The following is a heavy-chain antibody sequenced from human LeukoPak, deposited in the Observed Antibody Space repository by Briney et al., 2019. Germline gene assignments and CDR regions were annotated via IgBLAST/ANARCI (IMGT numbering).Heavy chain of an antibody. CDR3: ARDPHPQGAFDI. CDR1: GYTFTGYY. CDR2: INPNSGGT. J-gene: IGHJ3*02. V-gene: IGHV1-2*02. Sequence: GASVKVSCKASGYTFTGYYMHWVRQAPGQGLEWMGWINPNSGGTNYAQKFQGRVTMTRDTSISTAYMELRSLRSDDTAVYYCARDPHPQGAFDIWGQGTMVTVSS.